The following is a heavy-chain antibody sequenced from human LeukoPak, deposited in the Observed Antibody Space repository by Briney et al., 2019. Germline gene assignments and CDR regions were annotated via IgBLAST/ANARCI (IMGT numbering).Heavy chain of an antibody. CDR1: GGSFSGYY. D-gene: IGHD5-12*01. CDR2: INHSGST. CDR3: ARDRNSGYEFDY. V-gene: IGHV4-34*01. Sequence: SETLSLTCAVYGGSFSGYYWSWIRQPPGKGLEWIGEINHSGSTNYNPSLKSRVTISVDTSKNQFSLNLRSVTAADTAVYYCARDRNSGYEFDYWGLGTLVTVSS. J-gene: IGHJ4*02.